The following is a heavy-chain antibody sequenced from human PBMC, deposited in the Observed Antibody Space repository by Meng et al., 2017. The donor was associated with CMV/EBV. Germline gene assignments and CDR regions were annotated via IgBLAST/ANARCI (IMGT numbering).Heavy chain of an antibody. CDR1: GYSFTSYG. D-gene: IGHD4-17*01. Sequence: QVAVYGGGVKKPGESLGMSCRGSGYSFTSYGISGVRQMPGKGLEWMGRIDPSDSYTNYSPSFQGHVTISADKSISTAYLQWSSLKASDTAMYYCASLLEGGYGEWGNYWGQGTLVTVSS. J-gene: IGHJ4*02. CDR3: ASLLEGGYGEWGNY. V-gene: IGHV5-10-1*01. CDR2: IDPSDSYT.